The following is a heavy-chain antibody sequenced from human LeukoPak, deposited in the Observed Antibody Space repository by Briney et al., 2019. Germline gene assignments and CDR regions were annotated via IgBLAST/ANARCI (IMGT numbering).Heavy chain of an antibody. J-gene: IGHJ4*02. CDR3: ARSDSSSWHNFDY. Sequence: GGSLRLSCAASGLTLRRDAMHWVRQAPGKGLEWVAVISYDGSKKYYADSVKGRFTISRVNSKNTLYLQMNSLRAEDTAVYYCARSDSSSWHNFDYWGQGTLVTVSS. V-gene: IGHV3-30-3*01. D-gene: IGHD6-13*01. CDR1: GLTLRRDA. CDR2: ISYDGSKK.